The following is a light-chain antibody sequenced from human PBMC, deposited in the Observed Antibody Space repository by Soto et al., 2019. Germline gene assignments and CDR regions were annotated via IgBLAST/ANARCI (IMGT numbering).Light chain of an antibody. CDR3: QHYDHVQVT. V-gene: IGKV1-33*01. CDR2: DAS. J-gene: IGKJ5*01. CDR1: QNIDNY. Sequence: DIQMTQSPSSLSASVGYRVTITCQASQNIDNYLNWYQQKPGKAPNLLIYDASSLKTGVPSRFSGSGSGTDFTFTINSLQPEDFATYYCQHYDHVQVTFGQGTRLEIK.